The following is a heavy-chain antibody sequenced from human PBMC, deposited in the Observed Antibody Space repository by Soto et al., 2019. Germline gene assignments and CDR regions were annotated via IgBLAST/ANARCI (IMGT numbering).Heavy chain of an antibody. V-gene: IGHV4-4*02. CDR3: ARATLRAFDI. Sequence: PXETLSLTCAVSGVSISISNWWSWVRQPPGKGLEWIGEIYHSGSTNYNPSLKSRVTISVDKSKNQFSLKLSSVTAADTAVYYCARATLRAFDIWGQGKMVTVSS. CDR2: IYHSGST. J-gene: IGHJ3*02. CDR1: GVSISISNW.